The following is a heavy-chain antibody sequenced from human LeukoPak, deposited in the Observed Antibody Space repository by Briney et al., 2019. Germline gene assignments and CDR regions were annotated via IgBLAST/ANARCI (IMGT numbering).Heavy chain of an antibody. D-gene: IGHD1-1*01. J-gene: IGHJ5*02. CDR1: GFTFSSYA. CDR2: ISGGGGST. Sequence: PGGSLRLSCAASGFTFSSYAMSWVRQAPEKGLEWVSSISGGGGSTYYADSVKGRFTISRDNSKNMMYLQMDSLRAEDTAVYYCAKDGRASWFDPRGQGNLVTVSS. CDR3: AKDGRASWFDP. V-gene: IGHV3-23*01.